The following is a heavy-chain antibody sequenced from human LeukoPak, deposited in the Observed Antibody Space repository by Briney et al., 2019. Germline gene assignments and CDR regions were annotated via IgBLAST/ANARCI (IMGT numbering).Heavy chain of an antibody. CDR2: IWYDGSIQ. Sequence: GRSLRLSCAASGFTFSSYGMHWVRQAPGKGLEWVAAIWYDGSIQYYADSVKGRFTISRDNSKNTLYLQMDSLRAEDTAVYYCARAGYCSGGSCYGSDYWGQGTLVTVSS. CDR1: GFTFSSYG. J-gene: IGHJ4*02. CDR3: ARAGYCSGGSCYGSDY. V-gene: IGHV3-33*01. D-gene: IGHD2-15*01.